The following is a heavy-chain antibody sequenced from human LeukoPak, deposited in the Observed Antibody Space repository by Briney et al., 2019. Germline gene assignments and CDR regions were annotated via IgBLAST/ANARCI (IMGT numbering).Heavy chain of an antibody. CDR2: ISSTSATL. CDR1: GFTFSDYS. Sequence: PGGSLRLSCSASGFTFSDYSMNGVPQGPGKGLEWVSYISSTSATLYPTDSAKGRFTIYRDNDKNSLYLQINSPTATDTAVYDSARRRGNRWYVDYWGQGTLVTVSS. CDR3: ARRRGNRWYVDY. J-gene: IGHJ4*02. V-gene: IGHV3-48*01. D-gene: IGHD6-13*01.